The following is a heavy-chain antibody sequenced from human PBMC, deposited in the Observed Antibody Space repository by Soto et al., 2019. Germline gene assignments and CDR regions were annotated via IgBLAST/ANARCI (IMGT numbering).Heavy chain of an antibody. CDR3: ARGVQGSRYFEL. Sequence: EVQLVDSGGGLVQPGGSLRLSCAASGYVFSSYWMHWVRQVPGKGPVWVSRITNDGTDTSYADFVNGRFTISRDNAKSTVYLQMNSLGVEDTAVYYCARGVQGSRYFELWGRGTLVTVSS. CDR2: ITNDGTDT. J-gene: IGHJ2*01. CDR1: GYVFSSYW. V-gene: IGHV3-74*01.